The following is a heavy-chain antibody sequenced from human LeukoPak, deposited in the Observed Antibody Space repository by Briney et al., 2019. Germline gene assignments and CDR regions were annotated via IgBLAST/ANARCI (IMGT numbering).Heavy chain of an antibody. J-gene: IGHJ2*01. V-gene: IGHV3-11*06. CDR1: GFTFSDYY. D-gene: IGHD4-17*01. Sequence: PGGSLRLSCAASGFTFSDYYMSWIRQAPGKWLEWVSYISSSSSYTNYADSVKGRFTISRDNAKTSLYLQMNSLRAEDTAVYYCARDGLNYYGDYDSWYFDHWGRGTLVTVSS. CDR3: ARDGLNYYGDYDSWYFDH. CDR2: ISSSSSYT.